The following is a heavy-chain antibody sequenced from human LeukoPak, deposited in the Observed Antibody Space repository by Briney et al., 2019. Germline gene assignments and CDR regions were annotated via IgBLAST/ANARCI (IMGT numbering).Heavy chain of an antibody. V-gene: IGHV1-18*01. Sequence: AASVKVSCKASGYTFTSYGISWVRQAPGQGLEWMGWISAYNGNTNYAQKLQGRVTMTTDTSTSTAYMELRSLRSDDTAVYYCARDRYCSSTSCRTLGGAFDIWGQGTMVTVSS. CDR3: ARDRYCSSTSCRTLGGAFDI. CDR2: ISAYNGNT. D-gene: IGHD2-2*01. J-gene: IGHJ3*02. CDR1: GYTFTSYG.